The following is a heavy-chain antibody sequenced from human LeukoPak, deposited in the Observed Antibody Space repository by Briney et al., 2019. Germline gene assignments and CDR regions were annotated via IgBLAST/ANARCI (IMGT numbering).Heavy chain of an antibody. V-gene: IGHV3-30*02. CDR2: ICSDGNNK. CDR3: AKDPGASVPGFYMDV. J-gene: IGHJ6*03. D-gene: IGHD2-8*02. Sequence: GGSLRLSCAASGFTFRNYGMHWVRQATGKGLEWVSFICSDGNNKLYADSVKGRFTISRDNSKNMLYLQMDSLRPEDTAVFYCAKDPGASVPGFYMDVWGKGTTVTVSS. CDR1: GFTFRNYG.